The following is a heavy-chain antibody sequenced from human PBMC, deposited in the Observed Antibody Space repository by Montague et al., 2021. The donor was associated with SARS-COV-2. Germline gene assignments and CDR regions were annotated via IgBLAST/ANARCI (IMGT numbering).Heavy chain of an antibody. CDR2: IYHTGNT. CDR1: GASVTSTNW. J-gene: IGHJ4*02. CDR3: ASPKEGSGYYRPFDY. D-gene: IGHD3-22*01. Sequence: SETLSLTCGVSGASVTSTNWWSWVRQPTEKGLEWIGEIYHTGNTNYSPPLKNRVSISLDKSKNQLSLRLNSVTAADTAVYYCASPKEGSGYYRPFDYWGQGILVTVSS. V-gene: IGHV4-4*02.